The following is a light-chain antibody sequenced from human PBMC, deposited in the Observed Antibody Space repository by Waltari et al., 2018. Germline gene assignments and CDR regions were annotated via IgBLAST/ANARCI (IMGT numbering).Light chain of an antibody. J-gene: IGKJ2*01. Sequence: ELVLTQSPGTLSLSPGEGATPSCRASQSVNSNYLTWFQQKPGQAPRLLIFGASSRAPAVPDRFSGSGSGTDFTLTISRLEPEDFAMYYCQQYGSPYTFGQGTRVEIK. CDR3: QQYGSPYT. CDR2: GAS. CDR1: QSVNSNY. V-gene: IGKV3-20*01.